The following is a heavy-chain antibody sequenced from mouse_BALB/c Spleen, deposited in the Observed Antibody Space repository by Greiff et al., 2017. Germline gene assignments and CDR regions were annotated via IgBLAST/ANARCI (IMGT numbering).Heavy chain of an antibody. CDR1: GFSLTSYD. CDR2: IWTGGGT. CDR3: VRDRHYDGRLDYWYFDV. D-gene: IGHD1-2*01. J-gene: IGHJ1*01. V-gene: IGHV2-9-2*01. Sequence: VQGVESGPGLVAPSQSLSITCTVSGFSLTSYDISWIRQPPGKGLEWLGVIWTGGGTNYNSAFMSRLSISKDNSKSQVFLKMNSLQTDDTAIYYCVRDRHYDGRLDYWYFDVWGAGTTVTVSS.